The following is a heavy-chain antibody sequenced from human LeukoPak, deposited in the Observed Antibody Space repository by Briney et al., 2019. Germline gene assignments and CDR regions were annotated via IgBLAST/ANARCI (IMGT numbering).Heavy chain of an antibody. D-gene: IGHD4-17*01. CDR3: AKDATEYGDSHFDF. V-gene: IGHV3-33*06. CDR2: IWNDGSHE. Sequence: GGSLRLSCAASGLTFSNHGMHWVRQAPGRGLEWVAVIWNDGSHEYYADSAKGRFTISRDNSRDTVYLHMNRLGAEDTAVYYCAKDATEYGDSHFDFWGQGTLVTVSS. CDR1: GLTFSNHG. J-gene: IGHJ4*02.